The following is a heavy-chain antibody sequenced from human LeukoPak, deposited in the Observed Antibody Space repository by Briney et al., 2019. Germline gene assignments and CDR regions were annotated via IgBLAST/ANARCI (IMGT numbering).Heavy chain of an antibody. D-gene: IGHD1-14*01. Sequence: SGGSLRLSCAASGFTVITNDMAWVRQAPGKGLEWVSVLYSDGNTKYGDSVQGRFTISRDNSKNTLYLEMNSLSPDDTAVYYCARGVEPLAANTLAYWGQGTLVTVSS. CDR2: LYSDGNT. V-gene: IGHV3-53*01. CDR3: ARGVEPLAANTLAY. CDR1: GFTVITND. J-gene: IGHJ4*02.